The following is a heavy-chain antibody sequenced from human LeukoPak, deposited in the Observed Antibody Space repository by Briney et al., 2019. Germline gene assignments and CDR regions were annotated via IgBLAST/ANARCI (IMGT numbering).Heavy chain of an antibody. CDR3: AKAIAAAGLSYSYCGMDV. J-gene: IGHJ6*02. CDR2: ISGRGGST. D-gene: IGHD6-13*01. Sequence: GGPLRLSWAAPGFTFSSYAISWVRQAPGKGLEWVSGISGRGGSTYYADSVKGRFTISRDNSTTTLYLQMNSLRAEDTAVYYCAKAIAAAGLSYSYCGMDVWGQGTTVTVSS. CDR1: GFTFSSYA. V-gene: IGHV3-23*01.